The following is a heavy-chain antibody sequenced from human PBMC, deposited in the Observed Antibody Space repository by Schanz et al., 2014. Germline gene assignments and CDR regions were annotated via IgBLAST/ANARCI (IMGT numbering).Heavy chain of an antibody. D-gene: IGHD1-26*01. CDR3: ARDMTSMGESGFYYYGMDV. Sequence: EVRLVESGGGLVKPGGSLRLSCAASGFSFSTYGMTWVRQAPGKGLEWVSSISSTSSYIFYADSVKGRFTISRDNAKNSLYLQMNSLRAEDTAVYYCARDMTSMGESGFYYYGMDVWGQGTTATVSS. J-gene: IGHJ6*02. CDR1: GFSFSTYG. V-gene: IGHV3-21*01. CDR2: ISSTSSYI.